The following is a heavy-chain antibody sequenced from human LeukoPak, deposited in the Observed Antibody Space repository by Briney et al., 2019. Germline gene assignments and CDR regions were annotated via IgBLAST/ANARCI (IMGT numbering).Heavy chain of an antibody. D-gene: IGHD5-12*01. CDR1: GYTFTVHY. CDR3: VRDGYSGGAFDI. J-gene: IGHJ3*02. V-gene: IGHV1-2*02. Sequence: VKVSCKASGYTFTVHYMHWVRQAPGQGLEWMGWIYPKSGGTNYAQKFQTRVTMTRDTSITTAFMELNILKSDDTAVYYCVRDGYSGGAFDIWGQGTMVTVSS. CDR2: IYPKSGGT.